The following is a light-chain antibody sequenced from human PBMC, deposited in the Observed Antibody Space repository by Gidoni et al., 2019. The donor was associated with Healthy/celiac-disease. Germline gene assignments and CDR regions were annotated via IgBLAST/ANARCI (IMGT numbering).Light chain of an antibody. V-gene: IGKV1-5*03. CDR3: QQYNQWT. CDR2: KAS. J-gene: IGKJ1*01. CDR1: QSISSW. Sequence: DIQLTQSPSTLSASVGDRVTITCRASQSISSWLAWYQQKPGKAPKLLIYKASSLESGVPSRFSGRGSGTEFTLSISSLEPDDFATYYCQQYNQWTFGQGTKVEIK.